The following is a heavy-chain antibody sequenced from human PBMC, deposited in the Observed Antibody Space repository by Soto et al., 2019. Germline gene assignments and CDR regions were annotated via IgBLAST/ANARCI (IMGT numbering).Heavy chain of an antibody. V-gene: IGHV3-64*01. Sequence: GGSLRLSCAASGFTFSSYAMHWVRQAPGKGLEYVSAISSNGGSTYYANSVKGRFTISRDNSKNTLYLQMGSLRAEDMAVYYCARDTGDGTMGRPGYMDVWGKGTTVTVSS. J-gene: IGHJ6*03. D-gene: IGHD1-1*01. CDR1: GFTFSSYA. CDR3: ARDTGDGTMGRPGYMDV. CDR2: ISSNGGST.